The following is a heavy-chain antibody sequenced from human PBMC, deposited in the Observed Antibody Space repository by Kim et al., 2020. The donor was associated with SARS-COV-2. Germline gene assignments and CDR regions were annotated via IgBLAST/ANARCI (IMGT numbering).Heavy chain of an antibody. CDR1: GFTFSSYA. J-gene: IGHJ4*02. CDR3: AGRKTSTRFGTLGVTAY. V-gene: IGHV3-23*01. D-gene: IGHD3-10*01. Sequence: GGSLRLSCAASGFTFSSYAMSWVRQAPGKGLEWVSAISGSGGSTYYADSVKGRFTISRDNSKNTLYLQMNSLRAEDTAVYYCAGRKTSTRFGTLGVTAYWGQGTLVTVSS. CDR2: ISGSGGST.